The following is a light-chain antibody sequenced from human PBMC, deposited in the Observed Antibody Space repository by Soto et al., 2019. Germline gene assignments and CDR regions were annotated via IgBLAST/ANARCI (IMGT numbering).Light chain of an antibody. J-gene: IGLJ1*01. CDR2: DNV. Sequence: QSVLTQPPSVSATPGQKVTISCSGSGSNLGRNYVSWYQQLPGTAPKLLIYDNVYRFSGIPDRFSASKSGTSATLGITGLQTGDEGDYYCGSWDYILWAYVFGTGTKLTVL. CDR1: GSNLGRNY. V-gene: IGLV1-51*01. CDR3: GSWDYILWAYV.